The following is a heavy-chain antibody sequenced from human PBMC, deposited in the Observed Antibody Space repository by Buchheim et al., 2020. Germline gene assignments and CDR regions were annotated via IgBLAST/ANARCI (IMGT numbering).Heavy chain of an antibody. D-gene: IGHD3-10*01. Sequence: EVQLLESGGGLVQPGGSLRLSCAASGFTFSSYAMSWVRQAPGKGLEWVSAISGSGGSTYYADSVKGRFTISRDNSKNTLYLKMNSLRAEDTGVYDWARDLATNYYVSASYWPHIDYWGQGT. CDR2: ISGSGGST. CDR1: GFTFSSYA. CDR3: ARDLATNYYVSASYWPHIDY. J-gene: IGHJ4*02. V-gene: IGHV3-23*01.